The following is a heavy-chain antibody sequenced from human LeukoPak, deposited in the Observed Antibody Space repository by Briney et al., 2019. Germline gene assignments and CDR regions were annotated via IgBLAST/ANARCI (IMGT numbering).Heavy chain of an antibody. CDR2: INHSGST. J-gene: IGHJ4*02. CDR1: GGSISSSSYY. V-gene: IGHV4-39*07. D-gene: IGHD6-13*01. CDR3: ARFSSSSWHYYFNY. Sequence: PSETLSLTCTVSGGSISSSSYYWSWIRQPPGKGLEWIGEINHSGSTNYNPSLKSRVTISVDTSKNQFSLKLSSVTAADTAVYYCARFSSSSWHYYFNYWGQGTLVTVSS.